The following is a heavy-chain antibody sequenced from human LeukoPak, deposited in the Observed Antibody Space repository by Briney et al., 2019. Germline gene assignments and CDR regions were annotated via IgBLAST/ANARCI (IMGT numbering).Heavy chain of an antibody. V-gene: IGHV3-21*01. CDR3: ARVVGYCSGGSCYFDY. Sequence: GGSLRLSCAASGFTFSSYSMNWVRRAPGKGLEWVSSISSSSSYIYYADSVKGRFTISRDNAKNSLYLQMNSLRAEDTAVYYCARVVGYCSGGSCYFDYWGQGTLVTVSS. CDR2: ISSSSSYI. D-gene: IGHD2-15*01. J-gene: IGHJ4*02. CDR1: GFTFSSYS.